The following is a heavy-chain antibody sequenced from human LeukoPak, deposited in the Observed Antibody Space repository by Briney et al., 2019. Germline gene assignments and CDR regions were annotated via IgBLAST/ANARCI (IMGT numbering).Heavy chain of an antibody. Sequence: PSETLSLTCAVYGGSFSGYYWSWIRQPPGKGLEWIGEINHSGSTNYNPSLKSRVTISVDTSKNQFSLKLSPVTAADTAVYYCARGLSGWFDWGQGTLVTVSS. CDR2: INHSGST. CDR1: GGSFSGYY. CDR3: ARGLSGWFD. D-gene: IGHD6-19*01. V-gene: IGHV4-34*01. J-gene: IGHJ4*02.